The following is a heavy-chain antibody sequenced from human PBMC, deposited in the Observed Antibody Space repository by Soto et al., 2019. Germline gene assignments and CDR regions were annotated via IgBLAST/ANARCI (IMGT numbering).Heavy chain of an antibody. CDR2: ISWNSGSL. Sequence: EVQLVESGGGLVQPGRSLRLSCAASGFTFDDFAMDWVRQGPGKGLAWVSGISWNSGSLAYADSVKGRFTTSRDNGKNSLYLQMDSLRVEDTALYYCVRGGGGRCFDYWGQGTLVTVSS. CDR1: GFTFDDFA. V-gene: IGHV3-9*01. J-gene: IGHJ4*02. CDR3: VRGGGGRCFDY. D-gene: IGHD2-15*01.